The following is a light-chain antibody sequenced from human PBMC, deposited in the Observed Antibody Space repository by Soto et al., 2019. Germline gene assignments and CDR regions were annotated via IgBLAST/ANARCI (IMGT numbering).Light chain of an antibody. CDR2: DAS. J-gene: IGKJ4*01. CDR3: QQRSGWPLT. CDR1: QSVDKY. Sequence: EIVLTQSPSTLFLSPGERATLSCTARQSVDKYLAWYQQKPGQPPRLLISDASNRATGIPARFSGSGSGTDFTLTISSLEPEDFALYYCQQRSGWPLTFGGGTRVEI. V-gene: IGKV3-11*01.